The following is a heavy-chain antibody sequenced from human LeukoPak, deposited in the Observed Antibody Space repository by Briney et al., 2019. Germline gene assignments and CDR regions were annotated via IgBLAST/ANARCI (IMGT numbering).Heavy chain of an antibody. CDR3: ARPSGYGSGSFGAFDI. CDR1: GGSISSGGYY. J-gene: IGHJ3*02. Sequence: SQTLSLTCTVSGGSISSGGYYWSWIRQPPGKGLEWIGYIYHSGSTYYNPSLKSRVTISVDTSKNQFSLKLSSVTAADTAVYYCARPSGYGSGSFGAFDIWGQGTMVTVSS. D-gene: IGHD3-10*01. V-gene: IGHV4-30-2*03. CDR2: IYHSGST.